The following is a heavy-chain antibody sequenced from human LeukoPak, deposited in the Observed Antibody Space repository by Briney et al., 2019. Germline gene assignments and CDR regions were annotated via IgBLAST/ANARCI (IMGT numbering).Heavy chain of an antibody. CDR1: GFTFSSYG. J-gene: IGHJ5*02. CDR2: ISYDGSNK. CDR3: ARDWGYCSGGSCLPIWFDP. Sequence: GGSLRLSCAASGFTFSSYGMHWVRQAPGKGLEWVAVISYDGSNKYYADSVKGRFTISRDNSKNSLYLQMNSLRAEDTAVYYCARDWGYCSGGSCLPIWFDPWGQGTLVTVSS. V-gene: IGHV3-30*03. D-gene: IGHD2-15*01.